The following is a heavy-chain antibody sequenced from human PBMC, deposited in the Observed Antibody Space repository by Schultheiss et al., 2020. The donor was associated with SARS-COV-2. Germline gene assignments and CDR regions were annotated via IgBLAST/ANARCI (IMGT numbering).Heavy chain of an antibody. CDR1: GGSISSSNW. D-gene: IGHD6-6*01. J-gene: IGHJ4*02. CDR2: IYHSGST. V-gene: IGHV4-4*02. Sequence: SETLSLTCAVSGGSISSSNWWSWVRQPPGKGLEWIGEIYHSGSTNYNPSLKSRVTISVDTSKNQFSLKLSSVTAADTAVYYCARDMVAARLFDYWGQGTLVTVSS. CDR3: ARDMVAARLFDY.